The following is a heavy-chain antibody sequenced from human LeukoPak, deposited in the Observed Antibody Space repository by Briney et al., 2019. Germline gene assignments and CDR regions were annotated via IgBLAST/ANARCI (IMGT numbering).Heavy chain of an antibody. CDR2: ISYAGSNK. CDR3: ARGLHRIAVAGKGSHPFDY. V-gene: IGHV3-30*04. D-gene: IGHD6-13*01. Sequence: GGSLRLSCAASGFTFSSYAMHWVRQAPGKGLEWVAVISYAGSNKFYADSVKGRFTISRDNSKDTLYLQMNSLRAEDTAVYYCARGLHRIAVAGKGSHPFDYWGQGTLVSVSS. J-gene: IGHJ4*02. CDR1: GFTFSSYA.